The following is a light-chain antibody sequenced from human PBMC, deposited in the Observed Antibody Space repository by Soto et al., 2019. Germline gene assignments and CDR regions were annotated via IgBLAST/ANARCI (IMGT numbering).Light chain of an antibody. J-gene: IGKJ5*01. CDR2: SAS. CDR1: RGISSY. V-gene: IGKV1-9*01. Sequence: IQLNQSPSSLSASVGDRVTITCQASRGISSYLAWYQQKPGKPPKLLVYSASTLQSGVPSRFSGSGSGPDFTLTISSLQPEDSATYFCQQLNSYPQTFGQGTRLEI. CDR3: QQLNSYPQT.